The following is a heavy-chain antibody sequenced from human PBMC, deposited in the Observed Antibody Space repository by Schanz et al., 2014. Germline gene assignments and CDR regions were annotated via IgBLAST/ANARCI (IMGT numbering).Heavy chain of an antibody. V-gene: IGHV3-48*01. CDR2: ITYNGGTI. CDR1: GITFSSHS. CDR3: ARDRRNADLDY. J-gene: IGHJ4*02. Sequence: EVQLLESGGGLVQPGGSLRLSCEASGITFSSHSFNWVRQAPGKGLEWISYITYNGGTIYYADSVKGRFTISRDNAKNSLYLEMNSLRAEDTALYYCARDRRNADLDYWGQGTLVTVSS. D-gene: IGHD1-1*01.